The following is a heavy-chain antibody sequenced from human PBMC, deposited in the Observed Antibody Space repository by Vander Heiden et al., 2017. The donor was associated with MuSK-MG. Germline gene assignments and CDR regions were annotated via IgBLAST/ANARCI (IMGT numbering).Heavy chain of an antibody. CDR3: TTDRLGGSIFDN. D-gene: IGHD3-16*01. J-gene: IGHJ4*02. CDR2: IKSKTDGGTT. CDR1: GFTFTNAW. V-gene: IGHV3-15*01. Sequence: EVQLVESGGGLVKPGGSLRLSCAASGFTFTNAWIRWVRQAPGKGLEWVGRIKSKTDGGTTDYGAPVKGRFTISRDDSKNTLFLQMNNLEAEDTAIYYCTTDRLGGSIFDNWGQGTLVTVSS.